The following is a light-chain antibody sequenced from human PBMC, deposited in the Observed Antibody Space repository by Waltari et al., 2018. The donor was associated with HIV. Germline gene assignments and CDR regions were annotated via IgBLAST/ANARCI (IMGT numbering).Light chain of an antibody. CDR3: ATWDSALSGVL. CDR2: DND. Sequence: QSMLTQPPSVSATSGQRVTISCSGSSSNICNNHLSWYQLVPGTDPRLLIYDNDKRPSDTPDRFSASKSGTSGTLVISDLQTGDEADYFCATWDSALSGVLFGGGTSVIVL. V-gene: IGLV1-51*01. J-gene: IGLJ2*01. CDR1: SSNICNNH.